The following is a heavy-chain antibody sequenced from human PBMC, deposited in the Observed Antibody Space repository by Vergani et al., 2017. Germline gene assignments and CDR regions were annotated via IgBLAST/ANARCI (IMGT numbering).Heavy chain of an antibody. D-gene: IGHD2-2*01. CDR2: ISGNNDDV. Sequence: VQLQESGPRLVRPSQTLSLTCTVSGGSISSSSYYWGWIRQPPGKGLEWVSSISGNNDDVYYADSVKGRFTISRDNAKNSLYLQMNSLRAEDTAVYYCARHPQSSSTRYYYYYGMDVWGQGTTVTVSS. CDR1: GGSISSSS. J-gene: IGHJ6*02. V-gene: IGHV3-21*01. CDR3: ARHPQSSSTRYYYYYGMDV.